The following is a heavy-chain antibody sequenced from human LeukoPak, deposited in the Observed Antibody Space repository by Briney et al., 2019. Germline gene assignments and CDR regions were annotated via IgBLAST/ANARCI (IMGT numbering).Heavy chain of an antibody. V-gene: IGHV1-18*01. D-gene: IGHD5-12*01. J-gene: IGHJ3*02. CDR2: ISAYNGNT. CDR1: GYTFTSYG. CDR3: ARGGYSGYDSKIDAFDI. Sequence: ASVKVSCKASGYTFTSYGISWVRQAPGQGLEWMGWISAYNGNTNYAQKLQGRVTMTTDTSTSTAYMELRSLRSDDTAVYYCARGGYSGYDSKIDAFDIWGQGTMVTVSS.